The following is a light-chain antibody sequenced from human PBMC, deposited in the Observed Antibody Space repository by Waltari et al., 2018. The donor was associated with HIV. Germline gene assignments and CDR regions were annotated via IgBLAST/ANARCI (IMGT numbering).Light chain of an antibody. J-gene: IGKJ1*01. CDR3: QQRSNWPPWT. CDR1: QSVSSY. Sequence: IVLTQSPAPLSLSPGERATLSCRASQSVSSYLAWYQQKPGQAPRLLIYDASNRATVIPARFSGSGSGTDFTLTISSLEPEDFAVYYCQQRSNWPPWTFGQGTKVEIK. V-gene: IGKV3-11*01. CDR2: DAS.